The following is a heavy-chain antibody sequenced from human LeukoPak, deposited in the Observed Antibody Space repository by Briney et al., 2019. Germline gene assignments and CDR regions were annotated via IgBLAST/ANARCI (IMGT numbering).Heavy chain of an antibody. Sequence: PGESLKISCKGSGYSFTSYWIGWVRQMPGKGLEWMGISPSFQGQVTISADKSISTAYLQWSSLKASDTAMYYCARQFSIAAAGTKDYWGQGTLVTVSS. CDR1: GYSFTSYW. CDR3: ARQFSIAAAGTKDY. V-gene: IGHV5-51*01. D-gene: IGHD6-13*01. J-gene: IGHJ4*02.